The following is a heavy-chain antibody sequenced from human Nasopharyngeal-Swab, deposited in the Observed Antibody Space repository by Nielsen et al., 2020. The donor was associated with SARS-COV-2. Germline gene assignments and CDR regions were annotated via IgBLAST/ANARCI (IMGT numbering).Heavy chain of an antibody. V-gene: IGHV3-9*01. CDR3: AKAFPTDY. CDR2: ISWNSAGL. CDR1: GFNFGDYA. Sequence: GGSLRLSYAASGFNFGDYAMHWVRQAPGKGLEWVSGISWNSAGLGYADSVKGRFTISRDNAKNSLYLQMNSLRPEDTALYYCAKAFPTDYWGQGTLVTVSS. J-gene: IGHJ4*02.